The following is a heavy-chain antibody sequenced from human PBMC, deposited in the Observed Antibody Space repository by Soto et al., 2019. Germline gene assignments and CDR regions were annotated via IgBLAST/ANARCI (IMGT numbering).Heavy chain of an antibody. D-gene: IGHD4-4*01. Sequence: QVQLVESGGGVVQPGRSLRLSCAASGFTFSSYAMHWVRQAPGKGLEWVAVISFDGSNKYYAGSGKGRFTISRDNSKNTLYLQMNSLSAEDTAVYYCARDWSNYVGSYYGMDVWGQGTTVTVSS. CDR2: ISFDGSNK. V-gene: IGHV3-30-3*01. CDR1: GFTFSSYA. CDR3: ARDWSNYVGSYYGMDV. J-gene: IGHJ6*02.